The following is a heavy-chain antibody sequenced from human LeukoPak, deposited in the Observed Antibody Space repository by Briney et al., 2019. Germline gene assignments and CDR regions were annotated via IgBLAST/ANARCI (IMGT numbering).Heavy chain of an antibody. D-gene: IGHD5-24*01. CDR3: ARVEKATNPFDY. CDR1: GYTFTGYY. CDR2: INPNSGGT. J-gene: IGHJ4*02. Sequence: GASVKVSCKASGYTFTGYYMHWVRQAPGQGLESMGWINPNSGGTNYAQKFQGGVTMTRDTSISTAYMELSRLRSDDTAVYYCARVEKATNPFDYWGQGTLVTVSS. V-gene: IGHV1-2*02.